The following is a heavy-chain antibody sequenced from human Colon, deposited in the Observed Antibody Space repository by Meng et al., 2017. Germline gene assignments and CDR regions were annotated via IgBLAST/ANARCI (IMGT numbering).Heavy chain of an antibody. Sequence: QVQLQGAGPGPVRPSETLSLTCNVSGGSVSSASYYWSWIRQPPGKGLEWIGLIHYSGSRNYNPSLKSRVTMSVDTSKNQVSLRLTSVTAADTAVYYCARFYGSGTFEVHDYWGQGTLVTVSS. V-gene: IGHV4-61*01. CDR2: IHYSGSR. D-gene: IGHD3-10*01. CDR1: GGSVSSASYY. J-gene: IGHJ4*02. CDR3: ARFYGSGTFEVHDY.